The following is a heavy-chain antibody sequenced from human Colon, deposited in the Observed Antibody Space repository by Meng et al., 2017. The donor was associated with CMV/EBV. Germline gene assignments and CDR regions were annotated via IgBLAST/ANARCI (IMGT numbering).Heavy chain of an antibody. V-gene: IGHV2-5*02. CDR2: IYWDDDT. CDR1: GFSFINDKVG. J-gene: IGHJ4*02. Sequence: QITLKESCPTLVKPTQTLTLTCTFSGFSFINDKVGVGWIRHPPGKALEWLGFIYWDDDTRYSPSLKTRLTITRDTSKNQVILTMTNMDPADTATYYCVRRSYSGQDDYWGQGALVTVSS. D-gene: IGHD5-12*01. CDR3: VRRSYSGQDDY.